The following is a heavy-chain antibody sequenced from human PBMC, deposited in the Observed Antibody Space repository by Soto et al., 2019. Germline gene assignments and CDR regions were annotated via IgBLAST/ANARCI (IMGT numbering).Heavy chain of an antibody. V-gene: IGHV3-23*01. CDR2: ISGSGGNI. CDR1: GFTFSSYA. Sequence: GGSLRLSCVVSGFTFSSYAMSWVRQAPGKGLEWVSSISGSGGNIYYADSVKGRFTISRDNSKNRLHLQMNSLRAEDTAVYYCAKPASGWYPKLMNGMDVWGQGTTVTVSS. J-gene: IGHJ6*02. CDR3: AKPASGWYPKLMNGMDV. D-gene: IGHD6-19*01.